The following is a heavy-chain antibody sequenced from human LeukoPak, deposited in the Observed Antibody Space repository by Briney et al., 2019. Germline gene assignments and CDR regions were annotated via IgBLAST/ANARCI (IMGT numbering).Heavy chain of an antibody. J-gene: IGHJ4*02. D-gene: IGHD6-19*01. CDR1: GGSISSYY. CDR3: ARRGRSSGWKY. V-gene: IGHV4-59*08. Sequence: SETLSLTCTVSGGSISSYYWSWIRQPPGKGLEWIGYIYYSGSTNYNPSLKSRVTISVDTSKNQFSLKLSSVTAADTAVYYCARRGRSSGWKYWGQGTLVTASS. CDR2: IYYSGST.